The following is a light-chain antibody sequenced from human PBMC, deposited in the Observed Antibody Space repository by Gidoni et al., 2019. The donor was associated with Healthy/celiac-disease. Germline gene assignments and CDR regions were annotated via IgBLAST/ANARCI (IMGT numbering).Light chain of an antibody. J-gene: IGLJ2*01. CDR1: KLWDKY. CDR2: QDS. Sequence: SYELPPQPSVSVSPGQTASITCCGDKLWDKYACWYQQKPGQSPVLVIYQDSKRPSGIPERFSGSNSGNTATLTISGTQAMDEADYYCQAWDSSTVVFGGGTKLTVL. CDR3: QAWDSSTVV. V-gene: IGLV3-1*01.